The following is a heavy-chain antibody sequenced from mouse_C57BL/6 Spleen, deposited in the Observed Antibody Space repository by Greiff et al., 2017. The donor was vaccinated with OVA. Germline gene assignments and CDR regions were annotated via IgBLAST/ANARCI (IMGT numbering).Heavy chain of an antibody. V-gene: IGHV5-17*01. D-gene: IGHD1-1*01. CDR3: ARRVITTVTDRYYAMDY. CDR1: GFTFSDYG. CDR2: ISSGSSTI. J-gene: IGHJ4*01. Sequence: EVKLVESGGGLVKPGGSLKLSCAASGFTFSDYGMHWVRQAPEKGLEWVAYISSGSSTIYYADTVKGRFTISRDNAKNTLFLQMTSLRSEDTAMYYCARRVITTVTDRYYAMDYWGQGTSVTVSS.